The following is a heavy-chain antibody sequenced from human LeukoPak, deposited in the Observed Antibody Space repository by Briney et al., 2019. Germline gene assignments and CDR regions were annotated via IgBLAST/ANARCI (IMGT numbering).Heavy chain of an antibody. D-gene: IGHD3-10*01. CDR2: IRKDGGDI. CDR3: ARDGFGDFSY. CDR1: GLSLGNYW. V-gene: IGHV3-7*01. Sequence: PGGSLRLSCVGSGLSLGNYWMDWVRQAPGKGLEWVANIRKDGGDIHYVDSVKGRFTISRDNAKNSVYLQMHRLRAEDTAVYYCARDGFGDFSYWGQGILVTVSS. J-gene: IGHJ4*02.